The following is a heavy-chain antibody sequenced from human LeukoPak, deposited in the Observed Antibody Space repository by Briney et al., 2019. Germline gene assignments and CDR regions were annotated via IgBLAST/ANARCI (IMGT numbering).Heavy chain of an antibody. D-gene: IGHD2-2*01. CDR1: GGTFSNYA. J-gene: IGHJ6*03. CDR2: IIPFLGTT. CDR3: AKDGEVDIVVVPAAHEAYMDV. Sequence: VASVKVSCKASGGTFSNYAVSWVRQAPGQGLEWMGRIIPFLGTTNYAQKFQGRVTITADKSTTTTTAYMELKSLTSEDTAVYYCAKDGEVDIVVVPAAHEAYMDVWGKGTTVTVSS. V-gene: IGHV1-69*04.